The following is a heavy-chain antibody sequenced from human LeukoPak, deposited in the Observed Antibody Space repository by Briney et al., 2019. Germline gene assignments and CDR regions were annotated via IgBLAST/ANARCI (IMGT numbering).Heavy chain of an antibody. CDR2: ISNSGST. Sequence: PSETLSLTCTVSGGSFSRYYWSWIRQPPGKGLEWIGYISNSGSTYYKVSLKSRVTISQDTSKNQFSLRLTSATAADTAIYYCARHSVVSATWGHAFDIWGQGTMVTVSS. CDR3: ARHSVVSATWGHAFDI. V-gene: IGHV4-59*08. CDR1: GGSFSRYY. J-gene: IGHJ3*02. D-gene: IGHD3-16*01.